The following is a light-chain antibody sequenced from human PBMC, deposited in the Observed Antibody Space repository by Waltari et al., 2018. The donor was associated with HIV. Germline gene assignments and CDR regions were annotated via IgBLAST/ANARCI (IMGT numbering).Light chain of an antibody. Sequence: QSVLTQPPSVSEAPRQRVTISCSESRYNIGSIAVNWYQKVPGKAPKILIYYDDLLSSGVSDRFSGSNSGTSASLAIRGLLSEYEAEYYCAAWDDSLNAYVFGSGTKVTVL. CDR2: YDD. CDR3: AAWDDSLNAYV. J-gene: IGLJ1*01. V-gene: IGLV1-36*01. CDR1: RYNIGSIA.